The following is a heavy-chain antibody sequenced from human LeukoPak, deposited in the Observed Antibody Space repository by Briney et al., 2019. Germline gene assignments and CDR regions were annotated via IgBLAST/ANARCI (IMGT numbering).Heavy chain of an antibody. D-gene: IGHD4-17*01. J-gene: IGHJ4*02. Sequence: GGSLRLSCAASEFDFSSHAMTWVRQAPGKGLEWVSAISISGSKTYYADSVKGRFTITRDNSKNTLYLQMNSLRAEDTAVYYCANEIRPNDYWGQGTQVTVSS. V-gene: IGHV3-23*01. CDR3: ANEIRPNDY. CDR1: EFDFSSHA. CDR2: ISISGSKT.